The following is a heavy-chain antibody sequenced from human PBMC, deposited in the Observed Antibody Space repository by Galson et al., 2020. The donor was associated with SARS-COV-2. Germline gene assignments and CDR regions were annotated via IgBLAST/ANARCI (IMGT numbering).Heavy chain of an antibody. CDR3: AKDRSHCSGGSCYGAFDY. D-gene: IGHD2-15*01. CDR2: ISYDGSNK. Sequence: GGSLRLSCAASGFTFSSYGMHWVRQAPGKGLEWVAVISYDGSNKYHADSVKGRFTISRDNSKNTLYLQMNTLTAEDTAVYYCAKDRSHCSGGSCYGAFDYWGQGTLVTVSS. CDR1: GFTFSSYG. J-gene: IGHJ4*02. V-gene: IGHV3-30*18.